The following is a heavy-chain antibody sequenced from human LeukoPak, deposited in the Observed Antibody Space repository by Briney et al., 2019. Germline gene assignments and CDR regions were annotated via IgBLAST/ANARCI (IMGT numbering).Heavy chain of an antibody. J-gene: IGHJ4*02. V-gene: IGHV3-23*01. CDR1: GFTFSSYA. D-gene: IGHD3-10*02. CDR2: ISGSGGST. CDR3: ARAFGAGSTMIGFDY. Sequence: GGSLRLSCAASGFTFSSYAMSWVRQAPGKGLEWVSAISGSGGSTYYADSVKGRFTISRDNSKNTLYLQMNSLRAEDTAVYYCARAFGAGSTMIGFDYWGQGTLVTVSS.